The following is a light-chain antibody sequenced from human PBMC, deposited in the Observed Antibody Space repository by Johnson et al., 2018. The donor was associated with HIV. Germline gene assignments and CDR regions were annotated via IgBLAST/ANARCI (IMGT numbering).Light chain of an antibody. V-gene: IGLV1-51*01. J-gene: IGLJ1*01. Sequence: QSVLTQPPSVSAAPGQKVTISCSGSSSNIGNNYVSWFQQLPGTAPKLLIYDSDKRPSGIPDRFSGSRSGTSATLGVTGLQPGDAVDYYCGTWDSSLSEYVFGTGTKVTVL. CDR3: GTWDSSLSEYV. CDR2: DSD. CDR1: SSNIGNNY.